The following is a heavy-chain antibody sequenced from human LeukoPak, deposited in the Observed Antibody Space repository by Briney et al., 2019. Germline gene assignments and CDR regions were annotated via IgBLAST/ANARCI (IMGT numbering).Heavy chain of an antibody. Sequence: PGRSLRLSCAASGFTFSSYDIHWVRQAPGKGLEWVALISFDGTTKYYADSVKGRFTISRDNAKNSLYLQMNSLRAEDTAVYYCARGDDSSGYSSYYYYYYAMDVWGQGTTVTFSS. V-gene: IGHV3-30*03. CDR3: ARGDDSSGYSSYYYYYYAMDV. CDR2: ISFDGTTK. J-gene: IGHJ6*02. D-gene: IGHD3-22*01. CDR1: GFTFSSYD.